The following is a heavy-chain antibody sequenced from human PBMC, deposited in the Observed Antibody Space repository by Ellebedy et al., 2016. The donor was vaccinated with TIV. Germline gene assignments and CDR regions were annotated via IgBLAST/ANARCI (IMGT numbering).Heavy chain of an antibody. V-gene: IGHV4-59*01. D-gene: IGHD2-2*01. J-gene: IGHJ4*02. CDR3: ATLGGYCSSTSCREFDY. CDR1: GGSISSYY. Sequence: SETLSLTCTVSGGSISSYYWSWIRQPPGKGLEWIGYIYYSGSTNYNPSLKSRVTISVDTSKNQFSLKLSSVTAADTAVYYCATLGGYCSSTSCREFDYWGQGTLVTVSS. CDR2: IYYSGST.